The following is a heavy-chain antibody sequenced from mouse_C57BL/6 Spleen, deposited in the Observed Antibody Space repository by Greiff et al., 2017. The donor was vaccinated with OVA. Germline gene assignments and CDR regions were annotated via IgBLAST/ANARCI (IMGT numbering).Heavy chain of an antibody. CDR3: TRDYYGYDWFAY. CDR2: ISSGGDYI. V-gene: IGHV5-9-1*02. CDR1: GFTFSSYA. J-gene: IGHJ3*01. D-gene: IGHD2-2*01. Sequence: EVMLVESGEGLVKPGGSLKLSCAASGFTFSSYAMSWVRQTPEKRLEWVAYISSGGDYIYYADTVKGRFTISRDNARNTLYLQMSSLKSEDTAMYYCTRDYYGYDWFAYWGQGTLVTVSA.